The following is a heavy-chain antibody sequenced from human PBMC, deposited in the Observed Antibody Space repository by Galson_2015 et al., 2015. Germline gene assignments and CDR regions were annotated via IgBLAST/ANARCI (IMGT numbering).Heavy chain of an antibody. CDR1: GFTFSSYA. V-gene: IGHV3-30-3*01. Sequence: SLRLSCAASGFTFSSYAMHWVRQAPGKGLEWVAVISYDGSNKYYADSVKGRFTISRDNSKNTLYLQMNSLRAEDTAVYYCARDRTDDYDSSAGDYWGQGTLVTVSS. J-gene: IGHJ4*02. CDR2: ISYDGSNK. D-gene: IGHD3-22*01. CDR3: ARDRTDDYDSSAGDY.